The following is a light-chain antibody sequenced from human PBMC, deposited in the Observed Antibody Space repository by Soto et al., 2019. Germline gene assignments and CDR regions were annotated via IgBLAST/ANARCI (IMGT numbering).Light chain of an antibody. V-gene: IGLV2-23*02. CDR1: SGDVGSYNL. CDR3: CSYAGNSEV. J-gene: IGLJ1*01. Sequence: QSALTQPASVSGSPGQSITIPCTGTSGDVGSYNLVSWYQQHPGKAPKLLIYEVTERPSGVSNRFSGSKSGSTASLTISGLQLDDEADYYCCSYAGNSEVFGTGTKVTVL. CDR2: EVT.